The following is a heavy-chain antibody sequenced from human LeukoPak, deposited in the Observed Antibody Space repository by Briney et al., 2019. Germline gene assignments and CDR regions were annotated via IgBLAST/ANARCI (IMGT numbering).Heavy chain of an antibody. CDR2: IIPSGGRT. CDR1: GFTFNNYV. CDR3: AKGEEGFEYYYYMDG. Sequence: PGGSLRLSCAASGFTFNNYVISWVRQAPGQGLDWVSSIIPSGGRTNYAESFKGRFTITRDNSKNTVDLQMNTLRAEDTAVYYCAKGEEGFEYYYYMDGWGKGTTVTVSS. J-gene: IGHJ6*03. V-gene: IGHV3-23*01. D-gene: IGHD2/OR15-2a*01.